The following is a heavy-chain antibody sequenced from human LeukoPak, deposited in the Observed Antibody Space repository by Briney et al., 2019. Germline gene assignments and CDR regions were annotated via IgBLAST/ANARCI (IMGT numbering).Heavy chain of an antibody. CDR3: ARDADCSSTSCSRPFGY. J-gene: IGHJ4*02. D-gene: IGHD2-2*01. CDR2: ISAYNGNT. Sequence: ASVKVSCKASGYTFTSYGISWVRQAPGQGLEWMGWISAYNGNTNYAQKLQGRVTMTTDTSTGTAYMELRSPRSDDTAVYYCARDADCSSTSCSRPFGYWGQGSLVTVSS. CDR1: GYTFTSYG. V-gene: IGHV1-18*01.